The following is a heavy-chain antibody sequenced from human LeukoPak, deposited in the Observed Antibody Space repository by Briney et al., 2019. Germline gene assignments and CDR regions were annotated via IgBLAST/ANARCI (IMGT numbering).Heavy chain of an antibody. CDR2: ISSSSSTI. J-gene: IGHJ4*02. V-gene: IGHV3-48*04. CDR1: GSTFSSYS. CDR3: ARDAGWLQHDY. Sequence: PGGSLRLSCAASGSTFSSYSMNRVRQAPGKGLEWVSYISSSSSTIYYANSVKGRFTISRDNAKNSPYLQMNSLRAEDAAVYYCARDAGWLQHDYWGQGTLVTVSS. D-gene: IGHD5-24*01.